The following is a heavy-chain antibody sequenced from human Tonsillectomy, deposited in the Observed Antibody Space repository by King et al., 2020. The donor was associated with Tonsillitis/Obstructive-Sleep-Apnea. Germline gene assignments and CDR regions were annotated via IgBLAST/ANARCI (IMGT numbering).Heavy chain of an antibody. V-gene: IGHV4-59*01. D-gene: IGHD7-27*01. CDR1: GGSISSYY. CDR2: IYYSGST. CDR3: ARVHGDHGQFLGAFDI. J-gene: IGHJ3*02. Sequence: VQLQESGPGLVKPSETLSLTCTVSGGSISSYYWSWIRQPPGKGLEWIGYIYYSGSTNYNPSLKSRVTISVDTSKNQFSLKLSSVTAADTAVYYCARVHGDHGQFLGAFDIWGQGTMVTVSS.